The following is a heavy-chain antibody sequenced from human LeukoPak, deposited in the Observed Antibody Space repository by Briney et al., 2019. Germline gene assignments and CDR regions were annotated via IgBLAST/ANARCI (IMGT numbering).Heavy chain of an antibody. CDR2: IKPDGSVG. CDR3: TQNLVAAAGDH. D-gene: IGHD6-13*01. Sequence: GGSLRLSCAASGFTFSNYWMTWIRQAPGKGLEWVANIKPDGSVGYYVDSVRGRFIISKDNAGNSLYLQMNSLRVEDTAVYYCTQNLVAAAGDHWGQGTLLIVSS. V-gene: IGHV3-7*01. J-gene: IGHJ4*02. CDR1: GFTFSNYW.